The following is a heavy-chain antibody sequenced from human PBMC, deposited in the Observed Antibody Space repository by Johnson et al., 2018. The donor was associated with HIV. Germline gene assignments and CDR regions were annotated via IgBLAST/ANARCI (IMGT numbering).Heavy chain of an antibody. CDR1: GFTFDDYG. D-gene: IGHD6-13*01. CDR2: IKSNTDVGTP. Sequence: VQLVESGGGVVRPGGSLRLSCAAAGFTFDDYGMSWVRQAPGKGLEWVGRIKSNTDVGTPNSAAPVKGRLTFPRDDSKNTLYLQINSLKTEDTAVYYCTTQAADAAAGAPLAFDIWGQGTMVTVSS. CDR3: TTQAADAAAGAPLAFDI. V-gene: IGHV3-15*01. J-gene: IGHJ3*02.